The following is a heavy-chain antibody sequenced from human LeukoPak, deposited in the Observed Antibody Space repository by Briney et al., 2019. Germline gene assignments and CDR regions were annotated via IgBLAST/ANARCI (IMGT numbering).Heavy chain of an antibody. CDR3: AKGRAGSYYYDSSDY. Sequence: GGTLRLSCAASGFTFSSYAMSWVRQAPGKGLEWVSAISGSGASTYYADSVKGRFTISRDNSKNTLYLQMNSLRVEDTAVYYCAKGRAGSYYYDSSDYWGQGTLVTVSS. J-gene: IGHJ4*02. D-gene: IGHD3-22*01. V-gene: IGHV3-23*01. CDR2: ISGSGAST. CDR1: GFTFSSYA.